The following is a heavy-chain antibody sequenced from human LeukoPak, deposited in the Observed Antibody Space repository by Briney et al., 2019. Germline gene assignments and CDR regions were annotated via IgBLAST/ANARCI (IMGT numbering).Heavy chain of an antibody. D-gene: IGHD2/OR15-2a*01. J-gene: IGHJ4*02. CDR2: INYSGST. Sequence: PSETLSLTCTVSGGSISSYYWSWIRQPPGEGPEWIGYINYSGSTNYNPSLKSRVTISIDTSKNQFSLKLSSVTAADTAIHYCARGYSTTWDDVGYIDYWGQGSLVTVSS. CDR1: GGSISSYY. V-gene: IGHV4-59*01. CDR3: ARGYSTTWDDVGYIDY.